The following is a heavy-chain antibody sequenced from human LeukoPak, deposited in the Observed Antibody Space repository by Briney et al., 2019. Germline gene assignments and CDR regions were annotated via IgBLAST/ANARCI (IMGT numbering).Heavy chain of an antibody. V-gene: IGHV4-39*07. CDR3: ATVFGDYREFFQH. CDR1: GGSISSSSYY. CDR2: IFYSGST. J-gene: IGHJ1*01. D-gene: IGHD4-17*01. Sequence: SETLSLTCTVSGGSISSSSYYWAWICQPPGKGLEWIGSIFYSGSTYYNPSLQSRVAISIDTSKNQFSLKLNSVTAADTAVYYCATVFGDYREFFQHWGQGTLVTVSS.